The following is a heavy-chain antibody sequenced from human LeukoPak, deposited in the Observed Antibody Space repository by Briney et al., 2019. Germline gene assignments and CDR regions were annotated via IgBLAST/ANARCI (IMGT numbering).Heavy chain of an antibody. Sequence: GGSLRLSCAASGFXFSNYDINWVRQAPGKGLEWMACIFGSGGAIYYADSVRGRFTISRDKAKNSLYLQVNRLRDEDTAGYYCLGEVKTGSGLWWFDAWGQGTLVSVSS. CDR2: IFGSGGAI. J-gene: IGHJ5*02. CDR3: LGEVKTGSGLWWFDA. V-gene: IGHV3-48*03. CDR1: GFXFSNYD. D-gene: IGHD1-1*01.